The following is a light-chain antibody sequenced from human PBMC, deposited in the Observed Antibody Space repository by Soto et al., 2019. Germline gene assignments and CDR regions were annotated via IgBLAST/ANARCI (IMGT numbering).Light chain of an antibody. CDR3: QQYNNWPPAWT. CDR1: QSVSSN. Sequence: EIVMTQSPATLSVSPGEGATLSCRASQSVSSNLAWYQQKPGQSPRLLIYDASTRATGIPARFSGSGSGTEFTLTNSSLQSEDFAFYYCQQYNNWPPAWTFGQGTKVEI. V-gene: IGKV3-15*01. CDR2: DAS. J-gene: IGKJ1*01.